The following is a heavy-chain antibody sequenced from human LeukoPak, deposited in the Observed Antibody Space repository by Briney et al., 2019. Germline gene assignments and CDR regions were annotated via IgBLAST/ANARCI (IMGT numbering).Heavy chain of an antibody. D-gene: IGHD3-10*01. J-gene: IGHJ4*02. Sequence: PGGSLRLSCAASGFTFSSYWMTWIRQPPGKGLEWIGTIYYSGSTYYSPSLKSRVSISIDTSKNQFSLKLSSVTAADTAVYYCARHRGSGSYYVPFDYWGQGTLVTVSS. V-gene: IGHV4-39*01. CDR3: ARHRGSGSYYVPFDY. CDR2: IYYSGST. CDR1: GFTFSSYW.